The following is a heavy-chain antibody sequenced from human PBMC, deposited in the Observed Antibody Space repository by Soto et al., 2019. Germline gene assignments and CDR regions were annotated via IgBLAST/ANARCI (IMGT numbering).Heavy chain of an antibody. Sequence: QVQLVQSGAEVKKPGASVKVSCKASGYTFTSYYMHWVRQAPGQGLEWMGIINPSGGSTSYAQKFHGRVPMTRDTSTSTGYMELSSLRSEDTAVYYCDREDTRHFDYWGQGTLVTVSS. V-gene: IGHV1-46*03. J-gene: IGHJ4*02. CDR1: GYTFTSYY. CDR2: INPSGGST. CDR3: DREDTRHFDY.